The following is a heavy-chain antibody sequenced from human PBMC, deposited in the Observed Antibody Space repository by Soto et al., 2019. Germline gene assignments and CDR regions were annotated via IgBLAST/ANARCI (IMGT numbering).Heavy chain of an antibody. CDR3: ARAPIGTTGTARVNWFDP. V-gene: IGHV1-8*01. D-gene: IGHD4-17*01. CDR2: MNPNSGNT. J-gene: IGHJ5*02. CDR1: GYTFTSYD. Sequence: QVQLVQSGAEVKKPGASVKVSCKASGYTFTSYDINWVRQATGQGLEWMGWMNPNSGNTGYAQKFQGRVTMTRSTAISTDYMELRSRRSEDTAVYYCARAPIGTTGTARVNWFDPWGQGTLVTVSS.